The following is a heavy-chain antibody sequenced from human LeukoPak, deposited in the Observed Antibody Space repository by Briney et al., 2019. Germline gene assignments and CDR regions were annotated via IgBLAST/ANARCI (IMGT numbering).Heavy chain of an antibody. D-gene: IGHD1-7*01. CDR3: ARDQTITGTTWQYNWLDS. CDR2: MDSGGRT. Sequence: GGSLRLSCAASPFTFSSSYISWVRQAPGKGLECVSVMDSGGRTYYVDSVKGRFTISRDNSKNTLYLQMNSLRAEDTAVYYCARDQTITGTTWQYNWLDSWGQGTLVTVSS. V-gene: IGHV3-53*01. CDR1: PFTFSSSY. J-gene: IGHJ5*01.